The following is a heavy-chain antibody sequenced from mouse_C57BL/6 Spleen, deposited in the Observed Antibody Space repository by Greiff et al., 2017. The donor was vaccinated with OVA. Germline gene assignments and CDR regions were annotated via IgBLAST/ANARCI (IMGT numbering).Heavy chain of an antibody. CDR3: AREEGYGNAWFAY. V-gene: IGHV1-72*01. CDR1: GYTFTSYW. CDR2: IAPNRGGT. J-gene: IGHJ3*01. D-gene: IGHD2-10*02. Sequence: QVQLQQPGAELVKPGASVKLSCKASGYTFTSYWMHWVKQRPGRGLEWIGRIAPNRGGTKYNEKFKSKATLTVDKPSSTAYMQRSSLTSEDSAVYYCAREEGYGNAWFAYWGQGTLVTVSA.